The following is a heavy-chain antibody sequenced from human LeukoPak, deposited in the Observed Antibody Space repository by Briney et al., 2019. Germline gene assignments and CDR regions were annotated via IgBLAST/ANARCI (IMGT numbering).Heavy chain of an antibody. D-gene: IGHD2-21*02. J-gene: IGHJ6*03. CDR3: ARDGPGVTYYYYYYMDV. Sequence: SETLSLTCTVSGGSISSYYWSWIRQPAGKGLEWIGRIYTSGSTNYNPSLKSRVTMSVDTSKNQFSLKLSSVTAADTAVYYCARDGPGVTYYYYYYMDVWGKGTTVTVCS. V-gene: IGHV4-4*07. CDR2: IYTSGST. CDR1: GGSISSYY.